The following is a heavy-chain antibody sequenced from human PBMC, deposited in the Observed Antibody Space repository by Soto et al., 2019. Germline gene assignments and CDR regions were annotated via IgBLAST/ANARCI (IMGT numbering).Heavy chain of an antibody. CDR1: GFTFRNYA. D-gene: IGHD3-3*01. Sequence: GGSLRLSCAASGFTFRNYAMTWVRQTPGKGLEWVSIINGGSATTWYADSVKGRFTISRDNVKDTLYLRMSSLRAEDTAVYYCANWSGHDTKCSWFDPWGQGTRVSVSS. J-gene: IGHJ5*01. CDR3: ANWSGHDTKCSWFDP. CDR2: INGGSATT. V-gene: IGHV3-23*01.